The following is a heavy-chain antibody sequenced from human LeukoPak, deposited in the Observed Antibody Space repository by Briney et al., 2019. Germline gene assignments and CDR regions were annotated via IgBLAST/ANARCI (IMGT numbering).Heavy chain of an antibody. CDR1: EFALERYT. Sequence: TGGSLRLSCEVSEFALERYTMSGVRQAPGKGLEWVSSISGVGASYIFYADSVKGRFTISRDNARNSLYLQMDSLKVEDTALYYCARDNGHSYDLFGANWYFELWGRDPGH. CDR3: ARDNGHSYDLFGANWYFEL. J-gene: IGHJ2*01. CDR2: ISGVGASYI. D-gene: IGHD3-3*01. V-gene: IGHV3-21*01.